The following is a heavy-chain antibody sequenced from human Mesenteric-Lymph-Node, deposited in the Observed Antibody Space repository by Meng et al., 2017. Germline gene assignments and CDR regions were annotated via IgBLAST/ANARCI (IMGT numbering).Heavy chain of an antibody. CDR3: ARNFGYSYGYPAY. J-gene: IGHJ4*02. V-gene: IGHV4-38-2*01. CDR1: GYSISSGYY. CDR2: IYYSGST. D-gene: IGHD5-18*01. Sequence: SETLSLTCAVSGYSISSGYYWGWIRQPPGKGLEWIGCIYYSGSTYYNPSLKSRVTISVDTSKNQSSLKLSSVTAADTAVYYCARNFGYSYGYPAYWGQGTLVTVSS.